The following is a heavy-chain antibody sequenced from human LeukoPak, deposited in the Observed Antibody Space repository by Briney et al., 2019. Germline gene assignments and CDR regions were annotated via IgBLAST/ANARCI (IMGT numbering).Heavy chain of an antibody. J-gene: IGHJ4*02. CDR2: IIPIFGTA. V-gene: IGHV1-69*05. CDR3: ARSSGSYHYFDY. CDR1: GGTFSSYA. D-gene: IGHD3-10*01. Sequence: SVKVSCKASGGTFSSYAISWVRQAPGQGLEWMGGIIPIFGTANYAQKFQGRVTITTDESTSTAYMELSSLRSEDTAVYYCARSSGSYHYFDYWGQGTLVTVSS.